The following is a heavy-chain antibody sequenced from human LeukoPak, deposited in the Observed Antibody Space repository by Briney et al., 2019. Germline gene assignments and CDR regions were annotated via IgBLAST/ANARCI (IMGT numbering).Heavy chain of an antibody. CDR3: AREGTDQYYYYYMDV. V-gene: IGHV4-59*11. CDR2: IYYSGST. Sequence: PSETLSLTCTVSSGSIPSHYWSWIRQPPGKGLEWIGYIYYSGSTNYNPSLKSRVTISLDTSKNQFSLKLSSVTAADTAVYYCAREGTDQYYYYYMDVWGKGTTVTVSS. CDR1: SGSIPSHY. D-gene: IGHD3-10*01. J-gene: IGHJ6*03.